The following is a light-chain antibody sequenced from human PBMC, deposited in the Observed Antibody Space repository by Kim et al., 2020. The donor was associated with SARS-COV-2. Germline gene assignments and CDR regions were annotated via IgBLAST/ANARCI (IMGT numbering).Light chain of an antibody. V-gene: IGKV3-15*01. CDR3: QQYNDWPWT. J-gene: IGKJ1*01. CDR1: QSISTN. CDR2: GAS. Sequence: PGERVTLSCRASQSISTNLGWYQQKPGQAPRLLIYGASTRATGIPARFSGSGSGTEFTLTISSLQSEDFAVYCCQQYNDWPWTFGQGTKLGIK.